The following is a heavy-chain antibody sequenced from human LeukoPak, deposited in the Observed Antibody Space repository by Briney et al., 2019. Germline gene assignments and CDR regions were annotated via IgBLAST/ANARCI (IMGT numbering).Heavy chain of an antibody. CDR3: ARDRGPRTGFMVREAYDY. CDR2: INTDGSIT. V-gene: IGHV3-74*01. Sequence: GGSLRLSCIASGFTFSNYWIHWVRQAPGKGLVWVSRINTDGSITNYADSVKGRFSISRDNAKNTLYLQMSSLRAEDTAVYYCARDRGPRTGFMVREAYDYWGQGTLVTVSS. D-gene: IGHD3-10*01. J-gene: IGHJ4*02. CDR1: GFTFSNYW.